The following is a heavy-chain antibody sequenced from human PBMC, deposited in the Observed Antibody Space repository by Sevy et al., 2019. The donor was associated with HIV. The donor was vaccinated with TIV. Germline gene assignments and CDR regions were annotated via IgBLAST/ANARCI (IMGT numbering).Heavy chain of an antibody. CDR1: GGTFSSYA. J-gene: IGHJ6*02. Sequence: ASVKVSCKASGGTFSSYAISWVRQAPGQGLEWMGGIIPIFGTANYAQKFQGRVTITADESTGTAYMELSSLRSEDTAVYYCASGQFLEGTNYGMDVWGQGTTVTVSS. CDR2: IIPIFGTA. V-gene: IGHV1-69*13. D-gene: IGHD3-3*01. CDR3: ASGQFLEGTNYGMDV.